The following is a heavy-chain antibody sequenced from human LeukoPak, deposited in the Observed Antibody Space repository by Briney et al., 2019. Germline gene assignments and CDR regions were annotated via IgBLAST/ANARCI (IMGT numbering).Heavy chain of an antibody. J-gene: IGHJ5*02. Sequence: GGSLRLSCAASGFTFSSYGMNWVRQAPGKGLEWVSYISGSGSSIYYADSVKGRFTISRDNAKNSLDLQMNGLRADDTAVYYCTRDAVVVVGPGFDLWGQGTLVTVSS. V-gene: IGHV3-48*03. CDR2: ISGSGSSI. CDR3: TRDAVVVVGPGFDL. CDR1: GFTFSSYG. D-gene: IGHD3-22*01.